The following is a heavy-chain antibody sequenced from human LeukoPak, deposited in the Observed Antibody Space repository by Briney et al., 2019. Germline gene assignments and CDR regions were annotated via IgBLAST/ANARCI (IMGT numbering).Heavy chain of an antibody. J-gene: IGHJ6*03. D-gene: IGHD3-10*01. CDR2: INHSGST. CDR1: GGSFSGYY. V-gene: IGHV4-34*01. CDR3: ARVDRGVILYYYYMDV. Sequence: SETLSLTCAVYGGSFSGYYWSWIRQPPGKGLEWIGEINHSGSTNYNPSLKSRVTISVDTSKNQFSLKLSSVTPADTAVYYCARVDRGVILYYYYMDVWSKGTTVTVSS.